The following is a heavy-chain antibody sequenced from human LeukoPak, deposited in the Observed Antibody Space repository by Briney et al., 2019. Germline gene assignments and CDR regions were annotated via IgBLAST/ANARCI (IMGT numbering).Heavy chain of an antibody. D-gene: IGHD3-3*01. CDR1: GFTFSTYG. CDR2: ISSSSSYI. J-gene: IGHJ5*02. CDR3: ARVQSGDFWPWLNWFDP. Sequence: GGSLRLSCAASGFTFSTYGMSWVRQAPGKGLEWVSSISSSSSYIYYADSVKGRFTISRDNAKNSLYLQMNSLRAEDTAVYYCARVQSGDFWPWLNWFDPWGQGTLVTVSS. V-gene: IGHV3-21*01.